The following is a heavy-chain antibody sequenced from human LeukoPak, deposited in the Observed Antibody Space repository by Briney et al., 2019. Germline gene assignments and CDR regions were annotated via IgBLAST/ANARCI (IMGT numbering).Heavy chain of an antibody. Sequence: GGSLRLSCAASGFTFSSHAMTWVRQAPGKGLEWVSVIYSGGSTYYADSVKGRFTISRDNSKNTLYLQMNSLRAEDTAVYYCARARRNSGYAVYDYWGQGTLVTVSS. CDR1: GFTFSSHA. V-gene: IGHV3-53*01. J-gene: IGHJ4*02. D-gene: IGHD5-12*01. CDR2: IYSGGST. CDR3: ARARRNSGYAVYDY.